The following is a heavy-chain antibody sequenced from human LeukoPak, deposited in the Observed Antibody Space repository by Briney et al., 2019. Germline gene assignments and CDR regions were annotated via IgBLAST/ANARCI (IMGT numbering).Heavy chain of an antibody. D-gene: IGHD4-17*01. J-gene: IGHJ3*02. Sequence: GGSLRLSCTASGFTFGDYAMSWVRQAPGKGLEWVGFIRSKAYGGTTEYAASVKGRFTISRDDSKSFAYLQMNSLKTEDTAVYYCTRGLTVTRAFDIWGQGTMVTVSS. CDR1: GFTFGDYA. CDR2: IRSKAYGGTT. V-gene: IGHV3-49*04. CDR3: TRGLTVTRAFDI.